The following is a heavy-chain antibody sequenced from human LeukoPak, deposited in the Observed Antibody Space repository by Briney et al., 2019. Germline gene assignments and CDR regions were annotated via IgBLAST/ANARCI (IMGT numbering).Heavy chain of an antibody. J-gene: IGHJ6*02. CDR2: ISGSGGST. D-gene: IGHD6-19*01. CDR1: GFTFSSYA. CDR3: AKDLEYSSGWYYYYGMDV. Sequence: GGSLRLSCAASGFTFSSYAMSWVRQAPGKGLEWVSAISGSGGSTYYADSVEGRFTISRDNSKNTLYLQMNSLRAEDTAVYYCAKDLEYSSGWYYYYGMDVWGQGTTVTVSS. V-gene: IGHV3-23*01.